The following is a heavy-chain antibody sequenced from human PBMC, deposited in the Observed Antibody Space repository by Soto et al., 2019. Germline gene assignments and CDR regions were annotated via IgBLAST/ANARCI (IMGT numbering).Heavy chain of an antibody. CDR2: ITSRGDTQ. D-gene: IGHD2-8*01. Sequence: GGSLRLSCAASGFTFSTLEMNWVRQAPGKGLEWVSYITSRGDTQYYADSVKGRFTISRDNARNSLYLQMNSLGREDTAVYYCATTLPYCRNGVCHRDWGQGTQVTVSS. J-gene: IGHJ4*02. CDR1: GFTFSTLE. CDR3: ATTLPYCRNGVCHRD. V-gene: IGHV3-48*03.